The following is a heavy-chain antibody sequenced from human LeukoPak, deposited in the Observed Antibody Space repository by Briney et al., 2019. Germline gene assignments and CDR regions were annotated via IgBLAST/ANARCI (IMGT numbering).Heavy chain of an antibody. CDR1: GFTFSSYA. J-gene: IGHJ4*02. Sequence: GGSLRLSCAASGFTFSSYAMSRVRQAPGKGLEWVSAISGSGGSTYYADSVKGRFTISRDNSKNTLYLQMSSLRAEDTAVYYCAKGRKRTTVTTFDYWGQGTLVTVSS. CDR3: AKGRKRTTVTTFDY. V-gene: IGHV3-23*01. CDR2: ISGSGGST. D-gene: IGHD4-17*01.